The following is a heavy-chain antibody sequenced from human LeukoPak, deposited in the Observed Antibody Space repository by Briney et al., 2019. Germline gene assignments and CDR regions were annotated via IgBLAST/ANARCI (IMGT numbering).Heavy chain of an antibody. CDR3: TTLTVASSFDY. D-gene: IGHD6-19*01. CDR2: ISGSGGST. Sequence: GGSLRLSCAASGFTFSSYGMSWVRQAPGKGLEWVSAISGSGGSTYYADSVKGRFTISRDNAKNSLYLQMNSLRAEDTAVYYCTTLTVASSFDYWGQGTLVTVSS. J-gene: IGHJ4*02. V-gene: IGHV3-23*01. CDR1: GFTFSSYG.